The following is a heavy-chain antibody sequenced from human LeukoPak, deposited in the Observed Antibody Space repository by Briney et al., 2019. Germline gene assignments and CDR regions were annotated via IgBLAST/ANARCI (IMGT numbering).Heavy chain of an antibody. CDR3: AKDKQASDYYGSGYLFDY. V-gene: IGHV3-23*01. J-gene: IGHJ4*02. Sequence: GGSLRLSCAASKFTFSNYAVSWVRQAPGKGLEWVSGFSGSGGTTYYADSVKGRFTISRDNAKNSLYLQMNSLRAEDTALYYRAKDKQASDYYGSGYLFDYWGQGTLVTVSP. CDR1: KFTFSNYA. CDR2: FSGSGGTT. D-gene: IGHD3-10*01.